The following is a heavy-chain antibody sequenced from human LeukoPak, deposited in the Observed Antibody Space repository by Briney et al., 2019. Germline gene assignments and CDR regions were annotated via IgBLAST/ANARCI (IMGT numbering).Heavy chain of an antibody. J-gene: IGHJ4*02. Sequence: KPSETLSLTCTVFGGSISSSSYYWGWIRQPPGKGLEWIGSIYYSGSTYYNPSLKSRVTISVDTSKNQFSLKLSSVTAADTAVYYCARGYCSGGSCYGFRFDYWGQGTLVTVSS. CDR1: GGSISSSSYY. V-gene: IGHV4-39*01. CDR2: IYYSGST. CDR3: ARGYCSGGSCYGFRFDY. D-gene: IGHD2-15*01.